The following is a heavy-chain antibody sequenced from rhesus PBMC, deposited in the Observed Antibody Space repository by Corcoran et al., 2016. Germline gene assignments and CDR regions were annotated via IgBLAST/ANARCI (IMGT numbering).Heavy chain of an antibody. CDR3: TTSGGSYYYFDY. D-gene: IGHD3-16*01. J-gene: IGHJ4*01. CDR2: YKNKADCGTE. V-gene: IGHV3-16*02. CDR1: GFTFSNYW. Sequence: EVQLVESGGGLVQPGGSLRLSCAASGFTFSNYWMRWVRQAPRKGLDWVGRYKNKADCGTEAYAESVKGRFTISRDDSKNTLYLQMNSLKTEDTAVYYCTTSGGSYYYFDYWGQGVLVTVSS.